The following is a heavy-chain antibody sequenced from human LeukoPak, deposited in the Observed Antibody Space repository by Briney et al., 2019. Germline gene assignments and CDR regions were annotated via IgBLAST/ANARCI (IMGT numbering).Heavy chain of an antibody. J-gene: IGHJ4*02. CDR2: IRYDGSNK. CDR3: AKDGRGSGYFPDY. V-gene: IGHV3-30*02. CDR1: GFTFSSYG. D-gene: IGHD3-22*01. Sequence: PGGSLRLSCAASGFTFSSYGMHWVRQAPGKGLEWVAFIRYDGSNKYYADSVKGRITISRDNSKNTLYLRMNSLRAEDTAVYYCAKDGRGSGYFPDYWGQGTLVTVSS.